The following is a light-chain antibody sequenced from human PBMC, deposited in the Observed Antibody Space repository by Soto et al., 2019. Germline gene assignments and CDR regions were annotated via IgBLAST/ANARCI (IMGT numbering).Light chain of an antibody. CDR1: QNITNNY. Sequence: EIVLTQSPGTLSLSPGERATLPCRASQNITNNYVAWYQHKPGQAPRLLIYGASSRATGIPVRFGGSGSGTDFTLTISRLEPEDFAVYYCQQHGNSPRTFGQGTKVEIK. J-gene: IGKJ1*01. CDR3: QQHGNSPRT. CDR2: GAS. V-gene: IGKV3-20*01.